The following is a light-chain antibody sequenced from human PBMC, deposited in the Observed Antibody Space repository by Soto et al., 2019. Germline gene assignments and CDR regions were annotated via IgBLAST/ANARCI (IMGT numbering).Light chain of an antibody. J-gene: IGKJ2*01. V-gene: IGKV1-5*03. CDR2: KAS. CDR1: QSISSW. Sequence: DIQMTQSPSTLSASVGDRVTITCRASQSISSWLAWYQQKPGKAPKLLIYKASSLESGVPSRFSGSGSGTEFTLTISSLQPDDFATYYCQQDNSLYTFVQGTKLEIK. CDR3: QQDNSLYT.